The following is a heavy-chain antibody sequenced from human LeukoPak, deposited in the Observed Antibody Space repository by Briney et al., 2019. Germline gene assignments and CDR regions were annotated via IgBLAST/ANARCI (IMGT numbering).Heavy chain of an antibody. CDR2: ISRNGGTT. J-gene: IGHJ4*02. V-gene: IGHV3-43*01. D-gene: IGHD1-1*01. CDR3: AKGWNDYFDY. CDR1: GLTFDEYT. Sequence: PGGSLRLSCAASGLTFDEYTMHWVRQGPGKGLEWVSLISRNGGTTKYADSVKGRFIISRDNSKNSLYLQMNSLRTEDTAFFYCAKGWNDYFDYWGQGTLVTVSS.